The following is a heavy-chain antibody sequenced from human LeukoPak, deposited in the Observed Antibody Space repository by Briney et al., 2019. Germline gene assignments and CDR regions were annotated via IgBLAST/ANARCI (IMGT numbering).Heavy chain of an antibody. CDR3: ARDLIQRYSSRRYDGDY. Sequence: GASVKVSCKASGYTFTGYYMHWVRQAPGQGLEWMGWINPNSGGTNYAQKFQGRVTMTRDTSISTAYMELSRLRSDDTAVYYCARDLIQRYSSRRYDGDYWGQGTLVTVSS. D-gene: IGHD6-13*01. CDR2: INPNSGGT. J-gene: IGHJ4*02. CDR1: GYTFTGYY. V-gene: IGHV1-2*02.